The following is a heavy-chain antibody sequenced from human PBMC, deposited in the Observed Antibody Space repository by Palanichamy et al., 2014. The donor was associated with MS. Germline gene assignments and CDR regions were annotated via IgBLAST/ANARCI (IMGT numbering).Heavy chain of an antibody. J-gene: IGHJ2*01. Sequence: EVQLLESGGGLVQPGGSLRLSCEASGFTFSSYAMNWVRQAPGKGLEWVSAMSGSGVNTYYADSVKGRFTISRDNSRNTLYLQMSSLRVEDTAVYYCVKGLTGDGMWYFEIWGRGTLVTVSS. CDR1: GFTFSSYA. CDR3: VKGLTGDGMWYFEI. V-gene: IGHV3-23*01. CDR2: MSGSGVNT. D-gene: IGHD7-27*01.